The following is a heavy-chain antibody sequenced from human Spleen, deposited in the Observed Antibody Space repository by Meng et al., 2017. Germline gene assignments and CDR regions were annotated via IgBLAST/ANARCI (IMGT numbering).Heavy chain of an antibody. D-gene: IGHD3-22*01. CDR3: ARGAADYDTSGYYYFDY. V-gene: IGHV1-2*06. CDR2: VNPHSGSA. J-gene: IGHJ4*02. Sequence: ASVKVSCKASGYTFTGYYMHWVRQAPGQRPEWMGRVNPHSGSANYAQNFQGRVSMTRDTSISTGYMTLSSLRSDDTAVYYCARGAADYDTSGYYYFDYWGQGTLVTVSS. CDR1: GYTFTGYY.